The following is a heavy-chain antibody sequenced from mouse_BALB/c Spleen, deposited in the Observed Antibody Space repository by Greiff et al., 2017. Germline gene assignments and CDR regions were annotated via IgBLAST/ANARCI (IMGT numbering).Heavy chain of an antibody. CDR2: IYPGNVNT. CDR1: GYTFTSYY. D-gene: IGHD1-1*02. V-gene: IGHV1S56*01. Sequence: QVQLKQSGPELVKPGASVRISCKASGYTFTSYYIHWVKQRPGQGLEWIGWIYPGNVNTKYNEKFKGKATLTADKSSSTAYMQLSSLTSEDSAVYFCARKGGGLDYWGQGTTLTVSS. CDR3: ARKGGGLDY. J-gene: IGHJ2*01.